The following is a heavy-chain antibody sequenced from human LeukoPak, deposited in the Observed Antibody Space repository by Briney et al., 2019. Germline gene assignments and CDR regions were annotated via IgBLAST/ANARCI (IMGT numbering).Heavy chain of an antibody. CDR2: FDPEDGET. J-gene: IGHJ3*02. CDR3: LGERHYDPAPAFDT. D-gene: IGHD3-22*01. V-gene: IGHV1-24*01. CDR1: GYTLTELS. Sequence: ASVKVSCKVSGYTLTELSMHWVRQAPGKGLEWMGGFDPEDGETIYAQKFQGRVTMTEDTSTDTAYMELSSLRSEDTAVYYCLGERHYDPAPAFDTWGQGTMVTVSS.